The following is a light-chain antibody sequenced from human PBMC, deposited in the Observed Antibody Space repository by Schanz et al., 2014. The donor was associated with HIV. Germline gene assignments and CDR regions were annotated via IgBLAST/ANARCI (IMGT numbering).Light chain of an antibody. CDR1: QSISNW. Sequence: DIQMTQSPSILSASVGDRVSISCRASQSISNWLAWYQQKPGKAPHLLIYQASTLKTGVPSRFSGSGSGTDFTLTISSLQPEDFAVYYCQQYNNWPYTFGQGTKLEIK. CDR2: QAS. CDR3: QQYNNWPYT. J-gene: IGKJ2*01. V-gene: IGKV1-5*03.